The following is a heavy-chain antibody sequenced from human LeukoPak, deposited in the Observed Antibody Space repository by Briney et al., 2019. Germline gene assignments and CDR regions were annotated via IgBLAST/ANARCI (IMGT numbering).Heavy chain of an antibody. J-gene: IGHJ6*04. D-gene: IGHD3-3*01. CDR1: GGSISSYY. CDR3: ARDGVVDV. V-gene: IGHV4-4*07. Sequence: PSETLPLTCTVSGGSISSYYWSWIRQPAGKGLEWIGRIYSSGSTNYNPSLKSRVSISIDTSKNQFSLKLSSVTAADTAVYYCARDGVVDVWGKGNTVTVSS. CDR2: IYSSGST.